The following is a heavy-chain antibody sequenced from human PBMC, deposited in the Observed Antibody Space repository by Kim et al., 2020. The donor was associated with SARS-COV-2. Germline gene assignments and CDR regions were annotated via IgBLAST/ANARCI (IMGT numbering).Heavy chain of an antibody. D-gene: IGHD6-13*01. CDR2: ITTNTGTQ. V-gene: IGHV7-4-1*02. CDR1: GYTFTSYA. CDR3: ARGSSWYGYWFDP. Sequence: ASVKVSCKASGYTFTSYAMNWVRQAPGQGLEGRGWITTNTGTQTYAQGFTGRFVFSLDTSVSTAYLQISSLKAEDTAVYYCARGSSWYGYWFDPWGQGTLVTVSS. J-gene: IGHJ5*02.